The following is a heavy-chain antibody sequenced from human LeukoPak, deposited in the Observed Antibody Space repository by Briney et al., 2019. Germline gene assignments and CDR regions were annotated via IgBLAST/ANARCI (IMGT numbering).Heavy chain of an antibody. Sequence: SETLSLTCTVSGGSISSYYWSWIRQSPGKGLEWIGYISYSGSTSYNPSLKSRVTMPVDTSKNQLSLKVNSVTAADTAVYYCARGEPVDYWGQGTLVTVSS. D-gene: IGHD1-14*01. CDR3: ARGEPVDY. J-gene: IGHJ4*02. V-gene: IGHV4-59*01. CDR2: ISYSGST. CDR1: GGSISSYY.